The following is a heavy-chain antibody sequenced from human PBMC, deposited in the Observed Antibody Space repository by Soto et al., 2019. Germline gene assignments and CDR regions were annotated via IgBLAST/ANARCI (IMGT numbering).Heavy chain of an antibody. J-gene: IGHJ4*02. V-gene: IGHV3-30*18. CDR3: AKEGGYSSSTARFDY. CDR1: GLTFSSYG. CDR2: ISYDGSNK. Sequence: RLSCAASGLTFSSYGMHWVRQAPGKGLEWVAVISYDGSNKYYADSVKGRFTISRDNSKNMLYLQMNSLRAEDTAVYYCAKEGGYSSSTARFDYWGQGTLVTVSS. D-gene: IGHD6-6*01.